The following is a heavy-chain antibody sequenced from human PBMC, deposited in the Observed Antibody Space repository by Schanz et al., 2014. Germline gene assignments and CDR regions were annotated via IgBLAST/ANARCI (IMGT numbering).Heavy chain of an antibody. CDR3: ARKTDSSGTGDY. CDR2: INPNNGVT. CDR1: GYSFSAHY. V-gene: IGHV1-2*04. Sequence: QGQLVQSGAEVKKPGASLKVSCKASGYSFSAHYLHWEREAPGQGLDWMGWINPNNGVTKFAQKIEGWVTMTRDTSITTAYMELSRVTYEDTAVYYCARKTDSSGTGDYWGQGTLVTVSS. D-gene: IGHD6-19*01. J-gene: IGHJ4*02.